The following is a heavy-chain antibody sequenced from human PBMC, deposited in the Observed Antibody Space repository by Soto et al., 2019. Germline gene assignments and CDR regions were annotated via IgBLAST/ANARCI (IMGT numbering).Heavy chain of an antibody. J-gene: IGHJ4*02. Sequence: PGGSLRLSCAASGIIFNGFGMHWVRQARGKGLEWVAVIRYDGSNIYYADSVKGRFTISRDNSKNTLYLQMDSLKTEDTAVYYCTTVFSWTDDILTGYYDSWPFDYWGQGTLVTVSS. CDR3: TTVFSWTDDILTGYYDSWPFDY. CDR2: IRYDGSNI. D-gene: IGHD3-9*01. CDR1: GIIFNGFG. V-gene: IGHV3-30*02.